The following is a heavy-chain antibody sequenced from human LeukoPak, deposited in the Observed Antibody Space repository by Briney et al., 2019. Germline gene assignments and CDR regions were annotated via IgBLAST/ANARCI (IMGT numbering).Heavy chain of an antibody. D-gene: IGHD3-3*01. CDR3: ARGDYDFWSGLMFDP. Sequence: ASVKVSCKASGGTFSSYAISWVRQAPGQGLEWMGRIIPIFGTANYAQKFQGRVTITTDESTSTAYMELSSLRSEDTAVYYCARGDYDFWSGLMFDPWGQGILVTVSS. J-gene: IGHJ5*02. CDR1: GGTFSSYA. V-gene: IGHV1-69*05. CDR2: IIPIFGTA.